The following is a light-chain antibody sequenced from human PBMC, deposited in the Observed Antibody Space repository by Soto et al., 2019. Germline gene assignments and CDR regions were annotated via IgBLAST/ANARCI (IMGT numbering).Light chain of an antibody. CDR3: QSYDSNLSGSL. V-gene: IGLV1-40*01. CDR2: NYV. Sequence: QSVLTQPPSASGAPGQRVTISCAGTSSNIGAGYGVHWYQQLPGRAPKLLIHNYVNRPSGVPDRFSGSKSGTSASLAITGLQCEDEGDYYCQSYDSNLSGSLFGGGTKLTVL. J-gene: IGLJ2*01. CDR1: SSNIGAGYG.